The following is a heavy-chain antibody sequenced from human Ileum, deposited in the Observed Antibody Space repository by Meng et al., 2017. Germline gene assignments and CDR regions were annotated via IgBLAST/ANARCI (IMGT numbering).Heavy chain of an antibody. CDR1: GGSISGGTW. D-gene: IGHD2-21*01. CDR2: FHPGSGA. CDR3: AKNGAYCLES. J-gene: IGHJ4*02. Sequence: VQLREPGPGLVMPSGTLSLTCAVSGGSISGGTWWSWVRQPPGKGLQWIGQFHPGSGAAYNPSLETRVTISVDTSKNQFSLELTSVTAADTAVYYCAKNGAYCLESWGQGTLVTVSS. V-gene: IGHV4-4*02.